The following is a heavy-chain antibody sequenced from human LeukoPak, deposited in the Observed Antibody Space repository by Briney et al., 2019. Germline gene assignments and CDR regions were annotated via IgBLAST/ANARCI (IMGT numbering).Heavy chain of an antibody. CDR3: ARQVGSSSLDV. D-gene: IGHD6-13*01. J-gene: IGHJ6*02. V-gene: IGHV4-59*08. Sequence: SETLSLTCTVSGGSISSYYWSLIRQPPGKGLEGIGYIYYSGSTNYNPSLKSRVTISVDTSKNQFSLKLSSVTAADTAVYYCARQVGSSSLDVWGQGTTVTVSS. CDR2: IYYSGST. CDR1: GGSISSYY.